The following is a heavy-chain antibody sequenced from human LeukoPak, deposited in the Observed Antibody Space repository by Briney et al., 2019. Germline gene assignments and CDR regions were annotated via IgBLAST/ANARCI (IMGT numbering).Heavy chain of an antibody. CDR3: ARGGWQRDGDQDAFDI. J-gene: IGHJ3*02. D-gene: IGHD4-17*01. V-gene: IGHV1-2*04. CDR1: GYTFTGYY. CDR2: INPNSGGT. Sequence: GASVKVSCKASGYTFTGYYTHWVRQAPGQGLEWMGWINPNSGGTNYAQKFQGWVTMTRDTSISTAYMELSRLRSDDTAVYYCARGGWQRDGDQDAFDIWGQGTMVTVSS.